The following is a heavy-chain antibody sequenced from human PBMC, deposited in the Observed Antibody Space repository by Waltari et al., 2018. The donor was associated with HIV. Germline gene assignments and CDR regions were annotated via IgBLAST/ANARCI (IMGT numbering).Heavy chain of an antibody. CDR1: GFTFSSYE. Sequence: QVHLVESGGGVVQPGRSLRLSCEASGFTFSSYEIQGVRQAPGKGLEWVAVVWFDGSNEYYADSVRGRFTISRDSSKNTVYLQMNSLRAEDTAVYYCTRDLVEMASTYYSYYGMDVWGQGTTVTVSS. V-gene: IGHV3-33*01. D-gene: IGHD3-3*01. CDR2: VWFDGSNE. CDR3: TRDLVEMASTYYSYYGMDV. J-gene: IGHJ6*02.